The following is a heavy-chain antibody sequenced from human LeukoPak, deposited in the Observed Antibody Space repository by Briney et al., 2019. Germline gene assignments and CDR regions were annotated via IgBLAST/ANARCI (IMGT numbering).Heavy chain of an antibody. J-gene: IGHJ6*03. D-gene: IGHD4-17*01. CDR2: TYYWSKWYN. V-gene: IGHV6-1*01. Sequence: SQTLSLTCAISGDSVLSNSSTWNWIRQSPSRGLEWLGRTYYWSKWYNDYAPSLKSRLTIDRDTSKNHFSLQLSSVTPEDTAIYFCARERLTPRLGGDAYFYMDVWGKGTTVTVS. CDR1: GDSVLSNSST. CDR3: ARERLTPRLGGDAYFYMDV.